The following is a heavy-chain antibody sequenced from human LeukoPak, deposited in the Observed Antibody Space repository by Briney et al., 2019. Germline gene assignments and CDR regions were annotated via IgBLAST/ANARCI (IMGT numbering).Heavy chain of an antibody. J-gene: IGHJ4*02. Sequence: GGSLRLSCAASGFTFDDYAMHWVRQAPGKGLEWVPLISGDGGSIYYADSVKGRFTISRDNSKNTLYPQMNSLKAEDAAVYYCARVLSGSYDNYFDYWGQGTLVTVSS. CDR1: GFTFDDYA. CDR2: ISGDGGSI. CDR3: ARVLSGSYDNYFDY. V-gene: IGHV3-43*02. D-gene: IGHD1-26*01.